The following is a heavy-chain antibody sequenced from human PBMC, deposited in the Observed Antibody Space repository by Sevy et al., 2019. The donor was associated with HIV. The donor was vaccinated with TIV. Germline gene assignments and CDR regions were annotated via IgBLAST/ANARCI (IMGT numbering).Heavy chain of an antibody. CDR2: IYDSGRT. CDR1: GGSLSGYQ. J-gene: IGHJ4*02. Sequence: SETLSLACTVSGGSLSGYQWNWIQQPPGKGLEWIGDIYDSGRTNYNPSLKSRVTISVDTSKNQFSLNLNSVTAADTAVYYSGRSLNNYDSDVYQMGLDYWGQGTLVTVSS. CDR3: GRSLNNYDSDVYQMGLDY. D-gene: IGHD3-22*01. V-gene: IGHV4-59*01.